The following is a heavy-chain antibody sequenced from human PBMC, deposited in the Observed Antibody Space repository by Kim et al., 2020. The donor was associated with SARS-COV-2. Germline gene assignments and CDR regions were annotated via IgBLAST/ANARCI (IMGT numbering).Heavy chain of an antibody. CDR3: ARCIGDHRTFDY. V-gene: IGHV4-4*02. D-gene: IGHD3-10*01. Sequence: NYNPSLKSRVTISVDKSKNQFSLKLSSVTAADTAVYYCARCIGDHRTFDYWGQGTLVTVSS. J-gene: IGHJ4*02.